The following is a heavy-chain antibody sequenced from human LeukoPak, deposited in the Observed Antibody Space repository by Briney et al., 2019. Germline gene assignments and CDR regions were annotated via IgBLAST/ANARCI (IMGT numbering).Heavy chain of an antibody. CDR1: GFTFSSYS. Sequence: GSLRLSCAASGFTFSSYSMNWVRQAPGKGLEWVSSISSSSSYIYYADSVKGRFTISRDNAKNSLYLQMNSLRAEDTAVYYCAREKEQWLGFDPWGQGTLVTVSS. V-gene: IGHV3-21*01. CDR3: AREKEQWLGFDP. J-gene: IGHJ5*02. CDR2: ISSSSSYI. D-gene: IGHD6-19*01.